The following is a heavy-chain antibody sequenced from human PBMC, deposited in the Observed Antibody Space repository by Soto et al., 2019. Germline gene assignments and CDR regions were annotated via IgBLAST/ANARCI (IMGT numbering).Heavy chain of an antibody. Sequence: ASVKVSCTASGGTFSSYVISCVRQAPGQGLEWMGGIIPIFGTANYAQKFQGRVTITADESTSTAYMELSSLRSEDTAVYYCARTPDYYDSSGYYLYYFAYRAQGTLVTVSS. CDR1: GGTFSSYV. D-gene: IGHD3-22*01. CDR2: IIPIFGTA. J-gene: IGHJ4*02. CDR3: ARTPDYYDSSGYYLYYFAY. V-gene: IGHV1-69*13.